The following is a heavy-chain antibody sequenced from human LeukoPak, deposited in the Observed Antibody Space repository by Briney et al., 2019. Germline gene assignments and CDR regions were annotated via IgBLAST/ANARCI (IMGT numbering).Heavy chain of an antibody. CDR3: ARERWFDI. D-gene: IGHD4-23*01. Sequence: PSETLSLTCTVSGGSISSYYWSWLRQPPGKGLEWSGYIYYSGSTNYNPSLKSRVTISVDTSKNQFSLKLSSVTAADTAVYYCARERWFDIWGQGTMVTVSS. CDR2: IYYSGST. J-gene: IGHJ3*02. CDR1: GGSISSYY. V-gene: IGHV4-59*01.